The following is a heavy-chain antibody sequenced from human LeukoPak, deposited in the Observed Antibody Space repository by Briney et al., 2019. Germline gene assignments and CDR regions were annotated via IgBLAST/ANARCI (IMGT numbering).Heavy chain of an antibody. CDR1: GYTFTSYA. J-gene: IGHJ6*02. CDR2: INAGNGNT. CDR3: ARVQLWFGESLYYYYGMDV. D-gene: IGHD3-10*01. V-gene: IGHV1-3*01. Sequence: GASVKVSCKASGYTFTSYAMHWVRQAPGQRLEWMGRINAGNGNTKYSQKFQGRVTITRDTSASTAYMELSSLRSEDTAVYYCARVQLWFGESLYYYYGMDVWGQGTSVTVSS.